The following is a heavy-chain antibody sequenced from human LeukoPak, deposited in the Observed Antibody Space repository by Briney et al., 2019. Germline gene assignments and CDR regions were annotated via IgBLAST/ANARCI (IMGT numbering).Heavy chain of an antibody. J-gene: IGHJ4*02. V-gene: IGHV4-34*01. CDR1: GGSFSGYY. Sequence: SETLSLTCAVYGGSFSGYYWSWIRQPPGKGLEWIGEINHSGSTNYNPSLKSRVTISVDTSKNQFSLKLSSVTAADTAVYYCARGRRFDYWGQGTLVTVSS. D-gene: IGHD6-6*01. CDR3: ARGRRFDY. CDR2: INHSGST.